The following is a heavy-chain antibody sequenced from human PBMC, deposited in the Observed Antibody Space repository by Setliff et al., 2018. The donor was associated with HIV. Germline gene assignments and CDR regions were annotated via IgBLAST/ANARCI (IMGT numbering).Heavy chain of an antibody. D-gene: IGHD1-7*01. Sequence: TLSLTCTVSGGSVSDYFWNWIRQPPGKGLEWIGYIYYSGSTNYNPSLERRVSISVDTSKNQFSLRLSSVTAADTAVYYCARGHTWNYYGGDYFDYWGQGSLVTVSS. J-gene: IGHJ4*02. CDR3: ARGHTWNYYGGDYFDY. CDR2: IYYSGST. V-gene: IGHV4-59*02. CDR1: GGSVSDYF.